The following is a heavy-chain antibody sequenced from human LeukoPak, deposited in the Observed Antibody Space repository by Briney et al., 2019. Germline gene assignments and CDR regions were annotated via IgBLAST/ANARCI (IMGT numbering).Heavy chain of an antibody. CDR3: ARIRGSGYYED. J-gene: IGHJ4*02. Sequence: SETLSLTCTVSGGSISSGSYYWSWIRQPAGKGLEWIGRIYTSGSTNYNPSLKSRVTMSVDTSKNQFSLKLSSVTAPDTAVYYCARIRGSGYYEDWGQGTLVTVSS. D-gene: IGHD3-3*01. V-gene: IGHV4-61*02. CDR2: IYTSGST. CDR1: GGSISSGSYY.